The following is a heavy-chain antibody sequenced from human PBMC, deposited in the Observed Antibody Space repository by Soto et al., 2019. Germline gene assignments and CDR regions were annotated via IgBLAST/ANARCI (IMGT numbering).Heavy chain of an antibody. D-gene: IGHD3-16*01. CDR1: GYSFTSYW. V-gene: IGHV5-10-1*01. J-gene: IGHJ6*02. Sequence: GESLKISCKGSGYSFTSYWISWVRKMPGKGLEWMGRIDPSDSYTNYSPSFQGHVTISADKSISTAYLQWSSLKASDTAMYYCARLGGGNSRTYHYYGMDVWGQGTTVRVSS. CDR2: IDPSDSYT. CDR3: ARLGGGNSRTYHYYGMDV.